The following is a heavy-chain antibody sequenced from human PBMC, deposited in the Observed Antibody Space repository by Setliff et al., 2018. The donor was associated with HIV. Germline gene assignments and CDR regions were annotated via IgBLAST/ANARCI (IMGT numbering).Heavy chain of an antibody. V-gene: IGHV1-69*02. D-gene: IGHD3-3*01. CDR1: GGTFSSYT. CDR3: VRGVQSPPHYSYYYMDV. Sequence: SVKVSCKASGGTFSSYTISWVRQAPGQGLEWMGRIIPILGVANYAQRFQGKVTITADKSTSTAYMELTSLRFDDTAMYYCVRGVQSPPHYSYYYMDVWGEGTMVTVSS. J-gene: IGHJ6*03. CDR2: IIPILGVA.